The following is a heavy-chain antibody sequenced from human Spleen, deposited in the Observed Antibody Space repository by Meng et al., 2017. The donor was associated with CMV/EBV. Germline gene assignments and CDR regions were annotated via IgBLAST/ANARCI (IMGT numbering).Heavy chain of an antibody. CDR3: ARWDDVTDYYIDY. D-gene: IGHD1-1*01. V-gene: IGHV5-51*01. Sequence: CKGAGYTFASLWIAWVRQKPGKGREWMGMIYPRDSDVRYSPSFEGQVTMSVDRSISTAYLQWSTLKSSDTAMYYCARWDDVTDYYIDYWGQGTLVTVSS. CDR1: GYTFASLW. CDR2: IYPRDSDV. J-gene: IGHJ4*02.